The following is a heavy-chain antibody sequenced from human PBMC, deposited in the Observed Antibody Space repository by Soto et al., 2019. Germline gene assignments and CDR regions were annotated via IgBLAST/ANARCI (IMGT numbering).Heavy chain of an antibody. Sequence: QVQLVQSGAEVKKPGSSVTVSCKASGGTFGNSAISWVRQAPGQGLEWMGGIIPIFSTPDYAQKLQGRVTITADESTSTAYMELTSLRSEDTAVYYCARDKDRQQLGGNSYYAIDVWGQGTTVTVSS. CDR2: IIPIFSTP. CDR1: GGTFGNSA. CDR3: ARDKDRQQLGGNSYYAIDV. D-gene: IGHD3-3*02. J-gene: IGHJ6*02. V-gene: IGHV1-69*12.